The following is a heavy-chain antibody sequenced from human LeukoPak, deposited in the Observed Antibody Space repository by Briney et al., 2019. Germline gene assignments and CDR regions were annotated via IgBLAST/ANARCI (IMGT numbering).Heavy chain of an antibody. CDR2: ITGSGSST. V-gene: IGHV3-23*01. D-gene: IGHD7-27*01. J-gene: IGHJ1*01. CDR1: GFTFTRHA. CDR3: AKDGQTGEWELEH. Sequence: PGGSLRLSCAASGFTFTRHAMTWVGQAPGKGLDYVSTITGSGSSTYYANSVKGRFTVSRDNSKNTVYLQMNSLRVDDTAIYYCAKDGQTGEWELEHWGQGTLVTVSS.